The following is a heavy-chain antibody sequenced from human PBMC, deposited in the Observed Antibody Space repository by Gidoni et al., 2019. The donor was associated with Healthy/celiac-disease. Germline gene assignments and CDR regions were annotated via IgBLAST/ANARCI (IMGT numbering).Heavy chain of an antibody. CDR3: ARIGRRLAVAVDY. CDR1: GFSLINARMG. J-gene: IGHJ4*02. V-gene: IGHV2-26*01. D-gene: IGHD6-19*01. Sequence: QVTLKESGPVLVKPTETLTLTCTVSGFSLINARMGVSWIRQTPGKALEWLAHIFSNDEKSYSTSLKSRLTISKDTSKSQVVLTMTNMDPVDTATYYCARIGRRLAVAVDYWGQGTLVTVSS. CDR2: IFSNDEK.